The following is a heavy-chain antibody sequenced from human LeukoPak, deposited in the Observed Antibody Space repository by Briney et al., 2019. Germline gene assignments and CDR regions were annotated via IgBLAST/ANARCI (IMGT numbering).Heavy chain of an antibody. CDR3: ARGIVLRYFDWLSA. J-gene: IGHJ5*02. Sequence: ASVKVSYKASGGTFSSYAINWVRQATGQGLEWMGWMNPNSGNTGYAQKFQGRVTMTRNTSISTAYMELSSLRSEDTAVYYCARGIVLRYFDWLSAWGQGTLVTVSS. V-gene: IGHV1-8*02. CDR2: MNPNSGNT. CDR1: GGTFSSYA. D-gene: IGHD3-9*01.